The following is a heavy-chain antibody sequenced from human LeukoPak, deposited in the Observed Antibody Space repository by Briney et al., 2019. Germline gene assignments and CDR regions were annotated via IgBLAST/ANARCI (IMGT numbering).Heavy chain of an antibody. Sequence: GASVKVSCKASGYTFTSYGISWVRQAPGQGLEWMGWISAYNGNTNYAQKLQGRVTMTTDTSTSTAYMELRSLRSDDTAVYYCARDVFIGGYSYGDYYYYYGMDVWGQGTTVTVSS. CDR3: ARDVFIGGYSYGDYYYYYGMDV. V-gene: IGHV1-18*01. CDR2: ISAYNGNT. D-gene: IGHD5-18*01. CDR1: GYTFTSYG. J-gene: IGHJ6*02.